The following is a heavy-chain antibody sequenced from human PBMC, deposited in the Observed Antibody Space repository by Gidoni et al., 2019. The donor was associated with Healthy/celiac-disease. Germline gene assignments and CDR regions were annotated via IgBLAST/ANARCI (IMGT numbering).Heavy chain of an antibody. CDR2: IWYDGSNK. Sequence: QVQLVESGGGVVQPGRSLRLSCAASGFTFSSYGMHWVRQAPGKGLEWVAVIWYDGSNKYYADSVKGRFTISRDNSKNTLYLQMNSLRAEDTAVYYCARGPHRYQLLTHNWFDPWGQGTLVTVSS. V-gene: IGHV3-33*01. CDR3: ARGPHRYQLLTHNWFDP. D-gene: IGHD2-2*01. J-gene: IGHJ5*02. CDR1: GFTFSSYG.